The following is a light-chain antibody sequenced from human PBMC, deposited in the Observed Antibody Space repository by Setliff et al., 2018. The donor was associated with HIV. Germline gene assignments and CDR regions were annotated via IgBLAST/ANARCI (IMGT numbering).Light chain of an antibody. Sequence: QSALTQPPSVSGSPGQSVTISCTGTSSDIGTYNRVSWYQQPPGTAPQLMIYEVSNRPSGVPDRFSGSKSGNTASLIISGLQAEDEADYYCSSYTRSSTLVFGGGT. V-gene: IGLV2-18*02. CDR1: SSDIGTYNR. CDR2: EVS. CDR3: SSYTRSSTLV. J-gene: IGLJ2*01.